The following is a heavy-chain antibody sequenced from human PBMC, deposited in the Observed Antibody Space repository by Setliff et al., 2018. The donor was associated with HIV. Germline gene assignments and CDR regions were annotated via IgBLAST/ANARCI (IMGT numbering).Heavy chain of an antibody. V-gene: IGHV1-18*01. J-gene: IGHJ5*02. Sequence: ASVKVSCKASGYTFTNFGITWVRQVPGQGLEWMGWVNTNNDKTNYAQKFQGRVTMTTDRSTKTACLDLGSLRPDDTAVYYCARDLYTSGWPNWFDPWGPGTLVTVS. CDR2: VNTNNDKT. CDR1: GYTFTNFG. D-gene: IGHD6-19*01. CDR3: ARDLYTSGWPNWFDP.